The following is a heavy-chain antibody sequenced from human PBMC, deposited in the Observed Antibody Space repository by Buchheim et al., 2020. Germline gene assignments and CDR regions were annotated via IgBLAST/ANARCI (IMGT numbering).Heavy chain of an antibody. D-gene: IGHD6-13*01. V-gene: IGHV3-23*01. Sequence: EVHLLESGGDLVQPGGSLRLSCAASGFTFSNYAMSWVRQAPGKGLEWVSAISAGGGTTYYAESVKGRFTVSRDNSRNTLSLQMNSLRAEDTAIYYCAKTPTGYSSSWVYFDYWGQGTL. CDR2: ISAGGGTT. J-gene: IGHJ4*02. CDR1: GFTFSNYA. CDR3: AKTPTGYSSSWVYFDY.